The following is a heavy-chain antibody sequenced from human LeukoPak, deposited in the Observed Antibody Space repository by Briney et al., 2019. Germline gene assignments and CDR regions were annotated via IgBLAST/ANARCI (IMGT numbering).Heavy chain of an antibody. CDR2: IIPIFGTA. V-gene: IGHV1-69*05. D-gene: IGHD6-13*01. J-gene: IGHJ3*02. CDR1: GGTFSSYA. CDR3: AREGSLDAFDI. Sequence: SVKVSCKASGGTFSSYAISWVRQAPGQGLEWTGRIIPIFGTANYAQKFQGRVTITTDESTSTAYMELSSLRSEDTAVYYCAREGSLDAFDIWGQGTMVTVPS.